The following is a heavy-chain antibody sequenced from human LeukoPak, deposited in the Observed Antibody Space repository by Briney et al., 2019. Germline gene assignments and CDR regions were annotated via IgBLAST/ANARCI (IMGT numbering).Heavy chain of an antibody. Sequence: SETLSLTCTVSGGSISSYYWGWIRQPARKGLEWIGRIYTSGSTNYNPSLKSRVTMSVDTSKNQFSLKLSSVTAADTAVYYCARDLEYSSGWPNFDYWGQGTLVTVSS. V-gene: IGHV4-4*07. J-gene: IGHJ4*02. CDR2: IYTSGST. CDR3: ARDLEYSSGWPNFDY. CDR1: GGSISSYY. D-gene: IGHD6-19*01.